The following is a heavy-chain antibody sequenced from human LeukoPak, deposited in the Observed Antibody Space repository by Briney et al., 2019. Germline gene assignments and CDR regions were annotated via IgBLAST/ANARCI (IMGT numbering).Heavy chain of an antibody. D-gene: IGHD3-3*01. Sequence: ASVKVSCKASGYTFTSYGISWVRQAPGQGLEWMGWISAYNGNTNYAQKLQGRVTMTTDTSTSTAYMELRSLRSDDTAVYYCARERAYDFWSGYSKDAFDIWGQGTMVTVSS. CDR3: ARERAYDFWSGYSKDAFDI. V-gene: IGHV1-18*01. CDR2: ISAYNGNT. J-gene: IGHJ3*02. CDR1: GYTFTSYG.